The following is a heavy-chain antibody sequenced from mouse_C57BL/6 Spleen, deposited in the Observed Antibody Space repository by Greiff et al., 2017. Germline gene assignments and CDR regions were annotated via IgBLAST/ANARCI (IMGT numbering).Heavy chain of an antibody. J-gene: IGHJ4*01. CDR3: ARRGWFLMDY. D-gene: IGHD2-3*01. CDR1: GYTFTSYW. Sequence: VQLQQPGAELVRPGSSVKLSCKASGYTFTSYWMDWVKQRPGQGLEWIGNIYPSDSETHYNQKFKDKATLTVDKSSSTAYMQLSSLTSEDSAVYYCARRGWFLMDYWGQGTTVTVAS. V-gene: IGHV1-61*01. CDR2: IYPSDSET.